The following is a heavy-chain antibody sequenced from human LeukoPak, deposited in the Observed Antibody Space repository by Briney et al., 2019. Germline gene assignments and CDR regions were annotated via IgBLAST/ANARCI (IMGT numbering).Heavy chain of an antibody. Sequence: GGSLRLSCAASGFTFSNYGMNWVRQAPGKGLEWVSVISGSAGSTDYADSVKGRFTISRDNSKNTLYLQMNSLRAEDTAVYYCTTDPPGITLFDPWGQGTLVTVSS. V-gene: IGHV3-23*01. CDR2: ISGSAGST. CDR1: GFTFSNYG. J-gene: IGHJ5*02. D-gene: IGHD3-10*01. CDR3: TTDPPGITLFDP.